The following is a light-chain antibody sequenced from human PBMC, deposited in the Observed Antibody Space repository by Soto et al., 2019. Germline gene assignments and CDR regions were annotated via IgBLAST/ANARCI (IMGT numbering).Light chain of an antibody. CDR3: SSYAVTSTYV. V-gene: IGLV2-8*01. CDR1: SSDVGGYNS. Sequence: QSALTQPPSVSGSPGQSVTISCTGTSSDVGGYNSVSWYQHHPGKAPKLMIYKVDNRPSGVPDRFSGSKSGNTASLTISGLQAEDEADYYCSSYAVTSTYVFGTGTKLTVL. CDR2: KVD. J-gene: IGLJ1*01.